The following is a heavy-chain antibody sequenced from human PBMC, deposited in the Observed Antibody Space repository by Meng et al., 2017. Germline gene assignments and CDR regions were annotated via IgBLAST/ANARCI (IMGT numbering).Heavy chain of an antibody. J-gene: IGHJ4*02. CDR1: GFAFSSYA. CDR2: ITNDGSNK. Sequence: VGPVEPGGGGVQLAWYLLLSCAAVGFAFSSYAKYWGSQAPGKGLEWVAVITNDGSNKNYADSVKGRFTISRDNSKNTLYLQMNSLRAEDTAVYYCAREDSSGWYYFDYWGQGTLVTVSS. CDR3: AREDSSGWYYFDY. V-gene: IGHV3-30*04. D-gene: IGHD6-19*01.